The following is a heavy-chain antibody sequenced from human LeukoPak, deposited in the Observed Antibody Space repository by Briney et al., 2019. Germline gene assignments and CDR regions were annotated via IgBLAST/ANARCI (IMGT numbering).Heavy chain of an antibody. CDR1: GFTFSSYW. V-gene: IGHV3-7*01. Sequence: GGSLRLSCAASGFTFSSYWMSWVRQAPGKGLEWVANTKQDGSEQYYVDSVKGRFTISRDNAKNSLYMQMNRLRAEDTAVYYCARGITMVRGVITTLYFFDYWGQGTLVTVSS. J-gene: IGHJ4*02. CDR3: ARGITMVRGVITTLYFFDY. CDR2: TKQDGSEQ. D-gene: IGHD3-10*01.